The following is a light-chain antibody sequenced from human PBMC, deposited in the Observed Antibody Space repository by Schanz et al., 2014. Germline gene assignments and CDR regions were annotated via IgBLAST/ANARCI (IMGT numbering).Light chain of an antibody. CDR2: GAS. CDR3: QQYGSSPWT. V-gene: IGKV3-20*01. J-gene: IGKJ1*01. CDR1: QSVSSSY. Sequence: EIVLTQSPGTLSLSPGERATLSCRASQSVSSSYLAWYQQKPGQAPRLLIYGASSRATGIPDRFSGSGSGTDFTRTISRLEPDEFAVYYCQQYGSSPWTFGQGTKVEI.